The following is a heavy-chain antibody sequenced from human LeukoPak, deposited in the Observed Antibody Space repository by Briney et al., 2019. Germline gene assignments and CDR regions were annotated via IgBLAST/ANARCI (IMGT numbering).Heavy chain of an antibody. CDR2: INPNSGDI. D-gene: IGHD6-13*01. V-gene: IGHV1-2*02. Sequence: EASVKVSCKASGYTFTGYYMHWVRLAPGQGLEWMGWINPNSGDINYAQRFQGRVTMTRDTSISTAYMELSRLRSDDTAVYYCAKDSGYSSSWYLDAFDIWGQGTMVTVSS. CDR1: GYTFTGYY. J-gene: IGHJ3*02. CDR3: AKDSGYSSSWYLDAFDI.